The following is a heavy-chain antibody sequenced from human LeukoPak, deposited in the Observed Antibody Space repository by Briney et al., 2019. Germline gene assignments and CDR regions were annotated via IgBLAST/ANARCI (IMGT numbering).Heavy chain of an antibody. CDR3: ARAWSAYSFDY. J-gene: IGHJ4*02. D-gene: IGHD3-3*01. Sequence: GGSLRLSCAASGFTVSSNYMSWVRQAPGKGLEWVSVIYSGGSTYYADSVKGRFTISRDNSKNTLYLQMNSLRAEDTAVYYCARAWSAYSFDYWGQGTLVTVSS. CDR2: IYSGGST. V-gene: IGHV3-53*01. CDR1: GFTVSSNY.